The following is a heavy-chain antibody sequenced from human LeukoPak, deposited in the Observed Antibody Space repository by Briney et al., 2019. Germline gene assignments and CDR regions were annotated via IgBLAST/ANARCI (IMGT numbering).Heavy chain of an antibody. CDR2: INPHSGAT. CDR3: ARKKVDVVSTYDY. Sequence: ASVKVSCKASGYTFTSYDINWVRQATGQGLEWMGWINPHSGATHSAQKFQGRVTMTRDTSISTDYMELSSLTSDDTAVYYCARKKVDVVSTYDYWGQGTLVTVSS. V-gene: IGHV1-2*02. CDR1: GYTFTSYD. D-gene: IGHD5/OR15-5a*01. J-gene: IGHJ4*02.